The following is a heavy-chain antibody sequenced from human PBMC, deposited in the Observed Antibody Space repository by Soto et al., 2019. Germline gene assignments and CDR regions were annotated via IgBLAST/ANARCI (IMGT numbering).Heavy chain of an antibody. J-gene: IGHJ6*02. CDR3: AYNWNDILSGYYGMDV. CDR2: IIPIFGTA. Sequence: GDAVKVSCKASGGTFSSYAISWVRQAPGQGLEWMGGIIPIFGTANYAQKFQGRVTITADESTSTAYMELSSLRSEDTAVYYCAYNWNDILSGYYGMDVWGQGTTVPVSS. V-gene: IGHV1-69*13. CDR1: GGTFSSYA. D-gene: IGHD1-20*01.